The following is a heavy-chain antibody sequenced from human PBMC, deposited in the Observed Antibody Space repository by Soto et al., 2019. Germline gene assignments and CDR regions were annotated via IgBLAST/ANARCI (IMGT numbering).Heavy chain of an antibody. CDR3: AQLGKGGGWYVTEYFQH. CDR1: GFSLSTSGVG. J-gene: IGHJ1*01. Sequence: ASGPTLVNPTQTLTLTCTFSGFSLSTSGVGVGWIRQPPGKALEWLALIYWNDDKRYSPSLKSRLTITKDTSKNQVVLTMTNMDPVDTATYYCAQLGKGGGWYVTEYFQHWGQGTLVTVSS. CDR2: IYWNDDK. V-gene: IGHV2-5*01. D-gene: IGHD6-19*01.